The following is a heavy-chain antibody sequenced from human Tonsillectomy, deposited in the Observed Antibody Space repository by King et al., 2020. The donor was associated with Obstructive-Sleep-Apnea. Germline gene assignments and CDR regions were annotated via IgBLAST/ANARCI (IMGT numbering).Heavy chain of an antibody. CDR3: ANSRDNYVGAFDI. CDR1: GFTFSSYA. CDR2: ISGSGGST. D-gene: IGHD3-16*01. J-gene: IGHJ3*02. Sequence: VQLVESGGGLVQPGGSLRLSCAASGFTFSSYAVSWVRQAPGKGVGWGTGISGSGGSTYYADSVKGRFTTSRDNSKNTLCLQMNSLRAEDTAVYYCANSRDNYVGAFDIWGQGTMVTVSS. V-gene: IGHV3-23*04.